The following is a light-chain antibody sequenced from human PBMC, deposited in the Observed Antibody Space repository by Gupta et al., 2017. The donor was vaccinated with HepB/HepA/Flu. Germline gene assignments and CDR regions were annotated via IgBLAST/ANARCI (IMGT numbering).Light chain of an antibody. CDR1: QGISSY. CDR2: AAS. CDR3: QQLET. J-gene: IGKJ1*01. V-gene: IGKV1-9*01. Sequence: DIQLTQSPSFLSASVGDRVTITCRASQGISSYLAWYQQKPGKAPKLLIYAASTLQSGVQSRFSGSGSGTEFTRTLRSLQAEDFETYDCQQLETFGQGTKVEIK.